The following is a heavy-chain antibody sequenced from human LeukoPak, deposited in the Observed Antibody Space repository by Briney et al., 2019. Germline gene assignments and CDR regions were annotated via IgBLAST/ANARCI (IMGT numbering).Heavy chain of an antibody. CDR2: NYHSGST. D-gene: IGHD2-2*01. J-gene: IGHJ6*04. V-gene: IGHV4-4*02. CDR1: GCTSSSSNW. CDR3: AMSGYCSSTSCYLAYYYGMDV. Sequence: SGTLSLNCAVSGCTSSSSNWRSWVRQPPGKGLEWIGENYHSGSTNYNPPLKSRVTISVDKSKNQFSLKLSSVAAADTAVYYCAMSGYCSSTSCYLAYYYGMDVWGKGTTVTVSS.